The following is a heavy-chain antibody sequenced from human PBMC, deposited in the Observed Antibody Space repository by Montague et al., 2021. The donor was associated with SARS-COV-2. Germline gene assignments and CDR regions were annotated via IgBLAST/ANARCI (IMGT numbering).Heavy chain of an antibody. CDR2: IFYSGST. CDR1: GGSISSYY. CDR3: AREGMVRGDNPPYYYGMDV. V-gene: IGHV4-59*01. Sequence: SETLSLTCTVSGGSISSYYWSWIRQPPGKGLEWIGYIFYSGSTNYNPSPKSRVTISADTSKNQFSLKLSSVTAADTAVYYCAREGMVRGDNPPYYYGMDVWGQGTTVTVSS. D-gene: IGHD3-10*01. J-gene: IGHJ6*02.